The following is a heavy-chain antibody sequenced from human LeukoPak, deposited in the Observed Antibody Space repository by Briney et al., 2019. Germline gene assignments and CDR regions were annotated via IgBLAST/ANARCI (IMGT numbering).Heavy chain of an antibody. Sequence: SETLSLTCTVSGGSISSGGYYWSWIRQHPGKGLEGIGYIYYSGSTYYNPSLKSRVTISVDTSKNQFSLKLSSVTAADTAVYYCARDPGRDPEARDWFDPWGQGTLVTVSS. V-gene: IGHV4-31*03. CDR3: ARDPGRDPEARDWFDP. CDR1: GGSISSGGYY. CDR2: IYYSGST. J-gene: IGHJ5*02. D-gene: IGHD2-15*01.